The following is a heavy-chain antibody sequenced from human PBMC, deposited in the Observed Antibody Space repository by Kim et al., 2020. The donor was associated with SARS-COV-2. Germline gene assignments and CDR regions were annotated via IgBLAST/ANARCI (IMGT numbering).Heavy chain of an antibody. CDR3: AGRPDIVVVVAADGAFDI. J-gene: IGHJ3*02. D-gene: IGHD2-15*01. Sequence: SETLSLTCAVYGGSFSGYYWSWIRQPPGKGLEWIGEINHSGSTNYNPSLKSRVTISVDTSTNQFSLKLSSVTAADTAVYYCAGRPDIVVVVAADGAFDIWGQGTMVTVSS. CDR2: INHSGST. CDR1: GGSFSGYY. V-gene: IGHV4-34*01.